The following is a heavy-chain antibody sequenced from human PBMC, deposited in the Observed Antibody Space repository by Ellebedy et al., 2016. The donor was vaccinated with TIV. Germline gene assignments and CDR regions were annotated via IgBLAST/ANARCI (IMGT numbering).Heavy chain of an antibody. CDR2: IKPDGSEK. V-gene: IGHV3-7*03. CDR3: ATGGGSGFDY. CDR1: GFTFGKYW. D-gene: IGHD3-16*01. J-gene: IGHJ4*02. Sequence: GESLKISCAASGFTFGKYWMNWVRQAPGKGLEWVAHIKPDGSEKFYVGSVKGRFTISRDNARNSVYLQMTSLRAEDTAVYYCATGGGSGFDYWGRGTLVTVSS.